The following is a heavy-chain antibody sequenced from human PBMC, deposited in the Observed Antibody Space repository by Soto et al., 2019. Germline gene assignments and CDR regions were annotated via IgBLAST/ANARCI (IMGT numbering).Heavy chain of an antibody. CDR1: GESISSSSYY. Sequence: PSETLSLTCIVAGESISSSSYYWVWIRQPPGKGLEWIGSIYSSGRTYYNPPFKSRATIFIDASKNQFSLKLSSVTATDTAVYYCARQRTTVVAQAYFDHWGQGALVTVSS. V-gene: IGHV4-39*01. J-gene: IGHJ4*02. D-gene: IGHD2-15*01. CDR3: ARQRTTVVAQAYFDH. CDR2: IYSSGRT.